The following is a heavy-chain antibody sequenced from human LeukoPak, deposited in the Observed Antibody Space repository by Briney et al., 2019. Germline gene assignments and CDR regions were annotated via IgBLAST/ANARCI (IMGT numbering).Heavy chain of an antibody. CDR1: GFTLSNYW. J-gene: IGHJ3*02. D-gene: IGHD3-10*01. Sequence: LAGGSLRLSCAASGFTLSNYWMHWVRQAPGKGLVWVSRINADGSSASYADSVKGRFTISRDNAKNSLYLQMNSLRAEDTAVYYCARRARDLYGSGSSRAFDIWGQGTMVTVSS. CDR2: INADGSSA. CDR3: ARRARDLYGSGSSRAFDI. V-gene: IGHV3-74*01.